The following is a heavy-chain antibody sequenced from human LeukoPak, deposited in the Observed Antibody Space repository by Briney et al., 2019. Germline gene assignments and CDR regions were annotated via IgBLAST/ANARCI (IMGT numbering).Heavy chain of an antibody. J-gene: IGHJ3*02. Sequence: GRSLRLSCAASGFTFSSYGMSWVRQAPGKGLEWVSAISGSGGSTYYADSVKGRFTISRDNSKNTLYLQMNSLRAEDTAVYYCAKLSSAYNAFDIWGQGTMVTVPS. CDR3: AKLSSAYNAFDI. CDR1: GFTFSSYG. D-gene: IGHD3-10*01. CDR2: ISGSGGST. V-gene: IGHV3-23*01.